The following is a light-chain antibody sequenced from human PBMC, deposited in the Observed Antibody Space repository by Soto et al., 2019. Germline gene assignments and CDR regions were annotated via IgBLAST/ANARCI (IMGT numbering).Light chain of an antibody. CDR2: QDS. Sequence: SYELTQPPSVSVSPGQTASITCSGDKLGDKYACWYQQKPGQSPVLVIYQDSKRPSGIPERFSGSNSGNTATLTISGTQALDEADYYCQACDSSTAHVVFGGGTKLTVL. V-gene: IGLV3-1*01. J-gene: IGLJ2*01. CDR1: KLGDKY. CDR3: QACDSSTAHVV.